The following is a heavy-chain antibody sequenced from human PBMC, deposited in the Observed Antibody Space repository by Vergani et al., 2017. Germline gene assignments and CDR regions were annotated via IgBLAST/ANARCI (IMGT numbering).Heavy chain of an antibody. CDR1: GGSISAGYYF. J-gene: IGHJ3*01. Sequence: QVQLQASGPGRVKPSQTLSLTCTMSGGSISAGYYFWSWIRQPAGKGLEWLGHISASGNASHSPSLKTQVSISVDTSKNQFSLTVTSGTAADTAIYFCARRSGGYYSGGKVHPLRTAFDVWGHGTVVTVSS. V-gene: IGHV4-61*02. CDR2: ISASGNA. CDR3: ARRSGGYYSGGKVHPLRTAFDV. D-gene: IGHD2-15*01.